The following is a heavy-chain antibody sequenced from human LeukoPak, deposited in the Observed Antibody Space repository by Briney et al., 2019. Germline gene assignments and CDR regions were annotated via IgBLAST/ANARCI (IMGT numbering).Heavy chain of an antibody. CDR1: GGSISSYY. Sequence: SETLSLTCTVSGGSISSYYWSWIRQPPGKGLEWIGYIYYSGSTNYNPSLKSRVTISVDTSKNQFSLKLSSVTAADTAVYYCARAVYYGSGSYRWFDPWGQGTPVTVSS. CDR3: ARAVYYGSGSYRWFDP. V-gene: IGHV4-59*01. D-gene: IGHD3-10*01. J-gene: IGHJ5*02. CDR2: IYYSGST.